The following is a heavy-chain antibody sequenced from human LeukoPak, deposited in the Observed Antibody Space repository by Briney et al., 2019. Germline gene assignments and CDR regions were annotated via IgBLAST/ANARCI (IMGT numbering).Heavy chain of an antibody. Sequence: ASVKVSCKVSGYTLTELSMHWVRQAPGIGLEWMGGFDPEDGETFYAQRFQGRLTMTEDTSTDTAYMELSSLRSDDTAVYYCAVDTTMGDGAFDIWGQGTMVTVSS. J-gene: IGHJ3*02. D-gene: IGHD5-18*01. CDR3: AVDTTMGDGAFDI. V-gene: IGHV1-24*01. CDR2: FDPEDGET. CDR1: GYTLTELS.